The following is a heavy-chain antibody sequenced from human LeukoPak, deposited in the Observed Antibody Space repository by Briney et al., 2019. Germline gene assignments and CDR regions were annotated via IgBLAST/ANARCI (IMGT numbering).Heavy chain of an antibody. J-gene: IGHJ4*02. CDR1: GFTFNTYG. CDR2: ISSDGSNK. CDR3: AKAAYCTSTSCHFSGYAQRPLDS. V-gene: IGHV3-30*18. D-gene: IGHD2-2*01. Sequence: GGSLRLSCVASGFTFNTYGIHWVRQAPGKGLEWVAGISSDGSNKDYAGSVKGRFTISRDNSKNTLYLQMNSLRAEDTAVYYCAKAAYCTSTSCHFSGYAQRPLDSWGQGTLVTVSS.